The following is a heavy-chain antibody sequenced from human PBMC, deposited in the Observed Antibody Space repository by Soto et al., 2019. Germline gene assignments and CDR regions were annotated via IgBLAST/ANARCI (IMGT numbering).Heavy chain of an antibody. V-gene: IGHV1-69*13. CDR2: IIPIFGTA. D-gene: IGHD5-18*01. CDR1: GGTFSSYA. CDR3: ARVHEGGYSYSRADSLNPGFDY. Sequence: GASVKVSCKASGGTFSSYAISWVRQAPGQGLEWMGGIIPIFGTANYAQKFQGRVTITADESTSTAYMELSSLRSEDTAVYYCARVHEGGYSYSRADSLNPGFDYWGQGTLVTVSS. J-gene: IGHJ4*02.